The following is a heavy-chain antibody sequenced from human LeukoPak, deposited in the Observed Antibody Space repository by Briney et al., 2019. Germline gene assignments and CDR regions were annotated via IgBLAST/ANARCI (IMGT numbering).Heavy chain of an antibody. J-gene: IGHJ4*02. CDR2: ISSSSSTI. CDR3: ARALGIMALDY. CDR1: GFTFSSYS. D-gene: IGHD7-27*01. V-gene: IGHV3-48*01. Sequence: GGSLRLSCAASGFTFSSYSMNWVRQAPGKGLEWVSYISSSSSTIYYADSVKGRFTISRDNSKNTLYLQLNSLRAEDTAVYYCARALGIMALDYWGQGTLVTVSA.